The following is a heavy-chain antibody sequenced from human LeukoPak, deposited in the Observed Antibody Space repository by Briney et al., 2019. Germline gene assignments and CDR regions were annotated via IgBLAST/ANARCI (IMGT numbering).Heavy chain of an antibody. CDR2: INHSGST. V-gene: IGHV4-34*01. CDR1: GGSISSYY. Sequence: SETLSLTWTVAGGSISSYYWSWIRQPPGKGQEWIGEINHSGSTNYNPSLKSRVTISVDTSKNQFSLKLSSVTAADTAVYYCARVKRGVTVLPTDYWGQGTLVTVSS. D-gene: IGHD2-8*01. J-gene: IGHJ4*02. CDR3: ARVKRGVTVLPTDY.